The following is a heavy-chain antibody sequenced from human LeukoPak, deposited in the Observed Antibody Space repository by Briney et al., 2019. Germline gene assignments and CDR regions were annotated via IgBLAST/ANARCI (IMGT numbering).Heavy chain of an antibody. CDR3: ATLDLQPSTAAVAS. J-gene: IGHJ5*01. D-gene: IGHD6-13*01. Sequence: RASVKVSCKVSGYTLSELSIHWVRQGPGKGLEWMAGIVLEDGERIYAEKFRGRVRVTEDTSTDTAYMELSSLRSEDTAVYYCATLDLQPSTAAVASWGQGTLVTVSS. CDR1: GYTLSELS. CDR2: IVLEDGER. V-gene: IGHV1-24*01.